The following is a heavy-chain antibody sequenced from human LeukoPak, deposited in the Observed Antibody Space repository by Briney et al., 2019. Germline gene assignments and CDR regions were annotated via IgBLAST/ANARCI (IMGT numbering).Heavy chain of an antibody. CDR2: IYYSGST. V-gene: IGHV4-39*01. D-gene: IGHD2-21*02. Sequence: PSETLSLTCTVSGGSISSSSYYWGWIRQPPGKGLEWIGSIYYSGSTYYNPSLKSRVTISVDTSKNQFSLKLSSVTAADTAVYYCASFPPYCGGDCYSPMGAFDIWGQGTMVTVSS. CDR3: ASFPPYCGGDCYSPMGAFDI. J-gene: IGHJ3*02. CDR1: GGSISSSSYY.